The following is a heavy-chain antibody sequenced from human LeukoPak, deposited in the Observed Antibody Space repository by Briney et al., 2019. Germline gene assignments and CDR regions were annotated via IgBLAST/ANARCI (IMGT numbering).Heavy chain of an antibody. CDR2: IYYSGST. D-gene: IGHD6-19*01. J-gene: IGHJ4*02. Sequence: SETLSLTCTVSGGSINSYYWSWIRQPPGKGLEWTGYIYYSGSTNYNPSLKSRVTISVDTSKNQFSLKLSSVTAADTAIYYCARAVSGRFDYWGQGTLVTVSS. CDR3: ARAVSGRFDY. CDR1: GGSINSYY. V-gene: IGHV4-59*12.